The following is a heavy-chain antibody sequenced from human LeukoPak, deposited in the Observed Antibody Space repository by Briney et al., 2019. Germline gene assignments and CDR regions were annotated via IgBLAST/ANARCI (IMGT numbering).Heavy chain of an antibody. CDR3: ARGRVPDV. J-gene: IGHJ6*02. Sequence: GGSLRLSCAASGFTFSDYYMSWLRQAPGKGLEWISYISNSGGIIYYADSVRGRFTISRDNAESSLFLQMNSLRAEDTAVYYCARGRVPDVWGQGTTVTVSS. CDR1: GFTFSDYY. V-gene: IGHV3-11*01. D-gene: IGHD3-3*01. CDR2: ISNSGGII.